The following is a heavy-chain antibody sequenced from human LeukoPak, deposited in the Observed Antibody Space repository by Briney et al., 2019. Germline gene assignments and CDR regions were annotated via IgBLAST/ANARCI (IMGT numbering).Heavy chain of an antibody. V-gene: IGHV1-46*01. CDR3: ARDLWNFYDDSGYNRDFDS. Sequence: ASVKVSCKAPGHTITNYYMHWVRQAPGQGLQWMGLINLSGSGTAYAQNFQGRVTLTRDTSTSTVYMELRNLRSDDTAVYYCARDLWNFYDDSGYNRDFDSWGQGTLVTVSS. J-gene: IGHJ5*01. CDR2: INLSGSGT. D-gene: IGHD3-22*01. CDR1: GHTITNYY.